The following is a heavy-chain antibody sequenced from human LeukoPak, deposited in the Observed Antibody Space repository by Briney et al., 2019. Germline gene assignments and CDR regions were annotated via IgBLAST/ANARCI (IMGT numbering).Heavy chain of an antibody. CDR2: ISVSRGNT. J-gene: IGHJ4*02. Sequence: ASVRVSCKASGYTFTNYGITWVRQAPGQGLEWMGWISVSRGNTLYAQRVQGRAALTTDTSTGKAHMELRRLKSDDTAVYYCTRASSNWSPPGDYWGQGTLVTVSS. V-gene: IGHV1-18*01. CDR1: GYTFTNYG. D-gene: IGHD6-13*01. CDR3: TRASSNWSPPGDY.